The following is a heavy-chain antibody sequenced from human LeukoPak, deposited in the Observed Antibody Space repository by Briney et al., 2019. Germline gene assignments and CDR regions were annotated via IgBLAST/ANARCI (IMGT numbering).Heavy chain of an antibody. CDR3: ARGGYYGSGNDFRFDP. D-gene: IGHD3-10*01. CDR1: GGSINSYY. Sequence: SETLSLTCTVSGGSINSYYWSWIRQPPGKGPECIGYIHYTGSTNYNPSLKSRVTISVDTSKNQFSLKLSSVTAADTAIYYCARGGYYGSGNDFRFDPWGQGTLVTVSS. V-gene: IGHV4-59*01. CDR2: IHYTGST. J-gene: IGHJ5*02.